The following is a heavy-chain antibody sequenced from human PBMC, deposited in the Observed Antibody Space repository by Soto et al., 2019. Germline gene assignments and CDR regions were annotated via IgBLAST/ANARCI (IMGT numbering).Heavy chain of an antibody. CDR2: IFYSGPT. Sequence: PSETLSLTCTVSGDSITSGVHYWSWIRQLPGKGLEWIGYIFYSGPTYYNPSLKSRVAISVDTSKNQFSLNLSSVTAADTAVYYCARHLSGYDDFDYWGQGTLVTVSS. CDR1: GDSITSGVHY. J-gene: IGHJ4*02. D-gene: IGHD5-12*01. CDR3: ARHLSGYDDFDY. V-gene: IGHV4-31*03.